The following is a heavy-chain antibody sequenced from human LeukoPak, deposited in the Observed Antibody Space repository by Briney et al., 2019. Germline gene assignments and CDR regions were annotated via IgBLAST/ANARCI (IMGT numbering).Heavy chain of an antibody. D-gene: IGHD6-13*01. CDR3: ASGAGIAAPGTYDAFDI. CDR2: IYPGDSDT. CDR1: GYSFTTYW. V-gene: IGHV5-51*01. Sequence: GESLKISCKGSGYSFTTYWIGWVRQMPGKGLESMVIIYPGDSDTKYSPSFQGQVTISADRSISTAYLQWSSLKASDTAMYYCASGAGIAAPGTYDAFDIWGQGTMVTVSS. J-gene: IGHJ3*02.